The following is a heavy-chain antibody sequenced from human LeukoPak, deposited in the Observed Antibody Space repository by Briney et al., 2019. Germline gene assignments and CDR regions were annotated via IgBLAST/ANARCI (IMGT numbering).Heavy chain of an antibody. CDR3: TRPYYYDSSGLCY. V-gene: IGHV3-49*04. CDR2: IRSKAYGGTT. J-gene: IGHJ4*02. CDR1: GFTFSDYA. Sequence: GGSLRLSCTASGFTFSDYAMSWVRQAPGKGLEWVGFIRSKAYGGTTEYAASVKGRFTISRDDSRSIAYLQMNSLKTEDTAVYYCTRPYYYDSSGLCYWGQGTLVTVSS. D-gene: IGHD3-22*01.